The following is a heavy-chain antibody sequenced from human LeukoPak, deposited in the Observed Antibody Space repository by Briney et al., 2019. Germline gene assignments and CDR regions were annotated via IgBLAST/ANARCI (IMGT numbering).Heavy chain of an antibody. CDR2: IKQDGSAR. V-gene: IGHV3-7*01. CDR1: GFTFSRYW. J-gene: IGHJ3*02. D-gene: IGHD1-26*01. Sequence: PGGSLRLSCAASGFTFSRYWMSWVRQAPGKGLELVANIKQDGSARSYGDSVKGRFTVSRDNAKNSLYIQMNSLRAEDTAVYYCARDREGSRDAFDIWGQGTMVAVSS. CDR3: ARDREGSRDAFDI.